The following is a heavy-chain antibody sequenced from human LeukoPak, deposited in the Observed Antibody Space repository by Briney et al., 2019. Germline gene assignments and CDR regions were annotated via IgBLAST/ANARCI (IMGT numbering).Heavy chain of an antibody. CDR1: GFAFSNYW. J-gene: IGHJ4*02. D-gene: IGHD6-19*01. Sequence: PGGSLRLSCAASGFAFSNYWMNWVRQAPGKGLEWVAIIRQDGGEKLYVDSVKGRFTISRDNAKNSLYLRMNSLRAEDTAVYYCVAGSGWLPDYWGQGTQVTVSS. CDR2: IRQDGGEK. CDR3: VAGSGWLPDY. V-gene: IGHV3-7*01.